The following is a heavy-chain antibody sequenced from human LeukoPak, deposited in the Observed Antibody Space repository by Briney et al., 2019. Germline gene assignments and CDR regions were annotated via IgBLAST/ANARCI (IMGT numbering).Heavy chain of an antibody. Sequence: GGSLRLSCAASGFTFSNAWMSWVRQAPGKGLEWVGRIKSKTDGGTTDYAAPVKGRFTISRDDSKNTLYLQMDSLKTEDTAVYYCTTGTQLWFYWYFDLWGRGTLVTVSS. CDR1: GFTFSNAW. D-gene: IGHD5-18*01. V-gene: IGHV3-15*01. J-gene: IGHJ2*01. CDR2: IKSKTDGGTT. CDR3: TTGTQLWFYWYFDL.